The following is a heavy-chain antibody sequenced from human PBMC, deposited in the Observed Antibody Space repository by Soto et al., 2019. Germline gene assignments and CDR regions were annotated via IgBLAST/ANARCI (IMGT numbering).Heavy chain of an antibody. CDR3: ATGRQYSN. CDR1: GINIGNFW. J-gene: IGHJ4*02. CDR2: TNKDGSEK. V-gene: IGHV3-7*01. Sequence: EVQLVESGGDLVQPGGSLRLSCAASGINIGNFWMSWVRQAPGKGLEWVANTNKDGSEKYYMDSVEGRFTISRDNAKNSFYLQMNSLRTEDTAVYYCATGRQYSNWGQGTLVTVSS. D-gene: IGHD4-4*01.